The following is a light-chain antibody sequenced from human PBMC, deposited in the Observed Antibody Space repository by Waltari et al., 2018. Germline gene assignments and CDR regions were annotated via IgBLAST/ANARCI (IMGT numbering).Light chain of an antibody. CDR2: AAS. Sequence: DIQMTQSPSSLSASVGDRVTITCRASQSISTYLHWYQHIPGKAPNRMIYAASTLQGGVPSRFSGSGSGTDFTLTISSLQPEDFATYYCQQSSSTPPTFAQGTKVEVK. CDR3: QQSSSTPPT. CDR1: QSISTY. V-gene: IGKV1-39*01. J-gene: IGKJ1*01.